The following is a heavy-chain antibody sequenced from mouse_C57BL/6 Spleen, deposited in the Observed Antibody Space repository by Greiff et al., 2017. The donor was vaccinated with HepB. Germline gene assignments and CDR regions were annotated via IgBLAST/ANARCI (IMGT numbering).Heavy chain of an antibody. CDR1: YTFTDYYM. CDR2: YPGSGNTY. CDR3: REYYFDY. V-gene: IGHV1-83*01. J-gene: IGHJ2*01. Sequence: VQLQQSGPELVKPGASVKMSCKASGYTFTDYYMHWVKQKPGKGLEWIGEIYPGSGNTYYNEKFKGKATLTADKSSSTAYMQLSSLTSEDSAVYFCAREYYFDYWGQGTTLTVSS.